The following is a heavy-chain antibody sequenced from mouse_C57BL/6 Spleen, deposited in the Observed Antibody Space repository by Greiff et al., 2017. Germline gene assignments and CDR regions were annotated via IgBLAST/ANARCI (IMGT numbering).Heavy chain of an antibody. CDR2: ISSGGSYT. Sequence: DVQLQESGGDLVKPGGSLKLSCAASGFTFSSYGMSWVRQTPDKRLEWVATISSGGSYTYYPDSVKGRFTISRDNAKNTLYLQMSSLKSEDTAMYYCARHYYSNYLAYWGQGTLVTVSA. V-gene: IGHV5-6*01. CDR1: GFTFSSYG. D-gene: IGHD2-5*01. J-gene: IGHJ3*01. CDR3: ARHYYSNYLAY.